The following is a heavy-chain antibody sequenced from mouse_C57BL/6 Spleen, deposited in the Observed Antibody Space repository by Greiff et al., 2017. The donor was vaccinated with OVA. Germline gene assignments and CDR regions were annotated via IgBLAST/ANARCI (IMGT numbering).Heavy chain of an antibody. D-gene: IGHD1-1*01. CDR1: GYTFTDYN. CDR2: INPNNGGT. V-gene: IGHV1-22*01. J-gene: IGHJ4*01. Sequence: VQLQQSGPELVKPGASVKMSCKASGYTFTDYNMHWVKQSHGKSLEWIGYINPNNGGTSYNQKFKGKATLTVNKSSSTAYMELRSLTSEDSAVFYCASSLLLRSYAMDYWGQGTSVTVSA. CDR3: ASSLLLRSYAMDY.